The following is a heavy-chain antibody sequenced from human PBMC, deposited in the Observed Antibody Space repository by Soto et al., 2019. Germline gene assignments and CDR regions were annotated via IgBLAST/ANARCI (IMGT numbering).Heavy chain of an antibody. CDR3: AKETVFIAVEDK. CDR2: ISPNGDAT. D-gene: IGHD6-19*01. CDR1: GFTFSTYA. V-gene: IGHV3-23*01. Sequence: EVQLLESGGNLVQPGGSLRLSCAASGFTFSTYAMSWVRQAPGKGLEWVSAISPNGDATYYADSVKGRFTISRDNSRNTLDLQMNSLETDDTAVYCCAKETVFIAVEDKWGQGTLVTVSS. J-gene: IGHJ4*02.